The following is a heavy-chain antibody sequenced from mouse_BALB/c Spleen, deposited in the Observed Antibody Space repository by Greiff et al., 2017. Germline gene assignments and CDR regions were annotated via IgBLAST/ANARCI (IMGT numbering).Heavy chain of an antibody. J-gene: IGHJ4*01. V-gene: IGHV1-54*01. D-gene: IGHD1-2*01. CDR2: INPGSGGT. CDR3: ARKGLLRLRDAMDY. Sequence: QVQLKESGAELVRPGTSVKVSCKASGYAFTNYLIEWVKQRPGQGLEWIGVINPGSGGTNYNEKFKGKATLTADKSSSTAYMQLSSLTSDDSAVYFCARKGLLRLRDAMDYWGQGTSVTVSS. CDR1: GYAFTNYL.